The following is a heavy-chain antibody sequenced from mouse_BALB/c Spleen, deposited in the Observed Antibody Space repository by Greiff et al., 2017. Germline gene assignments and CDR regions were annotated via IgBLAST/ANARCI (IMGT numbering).Heavy chain of an antibody. CDR3: TRKLRDYFDY. Sequence: QVQLQQPGAELVRPGASVKLSCKASGYTFTSYWINWVKQRPGQGLEWIGNIYPSDSYTNYNQKFKDKATLTVDKSSSTAYMQLSSPTSEDSAVYYCTRKLRDYFDYWGQGTTLTVSS. D-gene: IGHD1-1*01. J-gene: IGHJ2*01. V-gene: IGHV1-69*02. CDR1: GYTFTSYW. CDR2: IYPSDSYT.